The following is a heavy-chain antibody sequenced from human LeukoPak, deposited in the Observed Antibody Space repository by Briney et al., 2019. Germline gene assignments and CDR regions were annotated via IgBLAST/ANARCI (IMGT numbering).Heavy chain of an antibody. D-gene: IGHD3-22*01. Sequence: ASVKVSCKASGYTFTSYDINWVRQATGRGLEWMGWMNPNSGNTGYAQKFQGRVTMTRNTSISTAYMELGSLRSEDTAVYYCARGIWYYYDSSGYYRYYFDYWGQGTLVTVSS. V-gene: IGHV1-8*01. CDR2: MNPNSGNT. CDR1: GYTFTSYD. J-gene: IGHJ4*02. CDR3: ARGIWYYYDSSGYYRYYFDY.